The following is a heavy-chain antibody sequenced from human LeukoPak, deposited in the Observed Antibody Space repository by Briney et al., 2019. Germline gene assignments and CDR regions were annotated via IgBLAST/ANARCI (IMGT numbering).Heavy chain of an antibody. V-gene: IGHV3-7*01. CDR3: ARFLVVASANPFDY. CDR1: GFTFSGHW. D-gene: IGHD2-15*01. Sequence: PGGSLRLARAASGFTFSGHWMSWVRQAPGKRLEWLANISPDGSVKYQVDSMKGRFSISRDNAENSLYLQMNSLRVDDMAVYYCARFLVVASANPFDYWGQGTLVTVSS. J-gene: IGHJ4*02. CDR2: ISPDGSVK.